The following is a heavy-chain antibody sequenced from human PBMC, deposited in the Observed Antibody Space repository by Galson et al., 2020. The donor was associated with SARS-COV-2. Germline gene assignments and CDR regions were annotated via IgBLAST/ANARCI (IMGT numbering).Heavy chain of an antibody. Sequence: GGSLRLSCAASGFTFRNHGMHWVRQAPGKGLEWVAVIWYDGSNKYYTDSVKGRFTISRDNSKNTLFLQMNSLRAEDTAVYYCARDRTARHIDYWGQGTLVTVSS. CDR3: ARDRTARHIDY. V-gene: IGHV3-33*01. J-gene: IGHJ4*02. CDR1: GFTFRNHG. D-gene: IGHD2-2*01. CDR2: IWYDGSNK.